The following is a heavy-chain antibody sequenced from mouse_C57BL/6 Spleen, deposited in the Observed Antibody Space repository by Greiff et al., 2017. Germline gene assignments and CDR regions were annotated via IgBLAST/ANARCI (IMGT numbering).Heavy chain of an antibody. Sequence: QVQLKQPGAELVMPGASVKLSCKASGYTFTSYWMHWVKQRPGQGLEWIGEIDPSDSYTNYNQKFKGKSTLTVDKSSSTAYMQLSSLTSEDSAVYYCAIYGSSFDYWGQGTTLTVSS. CDR2: IDPSDSYT. CDR3: AIYGSSFDY. D-gene: IGHD1-1*01. CDR1: GYTFTSYW. V-gene: IGHV1-69*01. J-gene: IGHJ2*01.